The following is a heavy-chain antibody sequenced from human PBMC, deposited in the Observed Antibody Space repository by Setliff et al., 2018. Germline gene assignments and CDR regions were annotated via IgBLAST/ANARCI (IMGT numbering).Heavy chain of an antibody. CDR2: ISRTYSTI. CDR1: GFTFSTSS. V-gene: IGHV3-48*01. D-gene: IGHD2-15*01. J-gene: IGHJ4*02. Sequence: GGSLRLSCAASGFTFSTSSMNWVRLAPGKGLEWVSYISRTYSTIYYADSVKGRFTISKDNSKNTVYLEMNSLRAEDTAVYYCAKRGPYCSGGTCHYYFDYWGQGTLVTVSS. CDR3: AKRGPYCSGGTCHYYFDY.